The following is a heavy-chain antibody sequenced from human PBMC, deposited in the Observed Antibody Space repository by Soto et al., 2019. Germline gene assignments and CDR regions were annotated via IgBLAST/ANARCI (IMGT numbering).Heavy chain of an antibody. V-gene: IGHV6-1*01. Sequence: SQTLSLTCSISWYSFSINRVVCTWIRQSPSRGLEWLGRTYYRSKWYSEYVVFVKSRITINPDTSKNQFSLQLNSVTPEDTAVYYCARGIYDTTVGTAFDIWGQGTKVTVSS. CDR3: ARGIYDTTVGTAFDI. CDR2: TYYRSKWYS. D-gene: IGHD3-22*01. J-gene: IGHJ3*02. CDR1: WYSFSINRVV.